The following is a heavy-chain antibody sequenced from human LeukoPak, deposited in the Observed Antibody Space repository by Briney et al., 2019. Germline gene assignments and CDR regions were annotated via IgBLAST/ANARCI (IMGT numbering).Heavy chain of an antibody. V-gene: IGHV4-39*07. D-gene: IGHD2-2*01. CDR3: ARGGTSVRHRFDP. CDR1: GGSISSSSYY. Sequence: KASETLSLTCTVSGGSISSSSYYWGWIRQPPGKGLEWIGSIYYSGSTYYNPSLKSRVTISVDTSKNQFSLKLSSVTAADTAVYYCARGGTSVRHRFDPWGQGTLVTVSS. CDR2: IYYSGST. J-gene: IGHJ5*02.